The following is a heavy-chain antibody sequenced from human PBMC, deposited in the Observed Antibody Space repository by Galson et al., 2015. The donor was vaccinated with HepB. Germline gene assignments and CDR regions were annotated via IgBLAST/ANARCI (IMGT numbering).Heavy chain of an antibody. J-gene: IGHJ4*02. Sequence: PALVKPTQTLTLTCTFSGFSLSTGVMRVSWIRQPPGKALEWLARIDWDDDKYYSISLKPRLTISKDTSKNQVVLTMTNMDPVDTATYYCARIAPSISWPTYFDYWGQGTLVTVSS. CDR2: IDWDDDK. CDR3: ARIAPSISWPTYFDY. V-gene: IGHV2-70*04. D-gene: IGHD6-13*01. CDR1: GFSLSTGVMR.